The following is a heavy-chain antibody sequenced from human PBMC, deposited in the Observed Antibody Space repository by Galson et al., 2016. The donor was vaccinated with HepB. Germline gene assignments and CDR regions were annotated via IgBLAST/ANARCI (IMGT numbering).Heavy chain of an antibody. CDR2: ISHDGTNK. CDR1: GYTFTSYD. Sequence: SCKASGYTFTSYDINRVRQAPGKGLEWVAVISHDGTNKFHTDSVKGRFTISRDSPKNTLYLQMNSLRAEDTAVYYCAKAASNYGYRLGIDVWGQGTTVTVSS. D-gene: IGHD4-11*01. CDR3: AKAASNYGYRLGIDV. J-gene: IGHJ6*02. V-gene: IGHV3-30*18.